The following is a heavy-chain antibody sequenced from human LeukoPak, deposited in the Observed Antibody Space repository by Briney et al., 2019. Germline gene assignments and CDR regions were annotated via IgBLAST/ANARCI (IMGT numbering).Heavy chain of an antibody. Sequence: GGSLRLSCAASGFTVSSNYMSWVRQVTGKGLECVAKIKEDGSEKHYVDSVKGRFTISRDNAKKSLYLQMNSLRAEDTAVYYCARDYTGGWNDYWGQGTLVTVSS. V-gene: IGHV3-7*01. D-gene: IGHD7-27*01. CDR3: ARDYTGGWNDY. CDR1: GFTVSSNY. J-gene: IGHJ4*02. CDR2: IKEDGSEK.